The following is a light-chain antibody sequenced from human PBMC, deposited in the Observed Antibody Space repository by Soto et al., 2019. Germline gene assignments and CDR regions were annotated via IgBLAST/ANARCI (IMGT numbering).Light chain of an antibody. CDR2: GAS. Sequence: EVVVTQSPATLSVSPGERATLSCRASQSVSSNLAWYQQKPGQAPRLLIYGASTRATGIPARFSGSGSGTEFPLTISSLQSEDFAVYYCHQYDNWPKTFGQGTRLEIK. V-gene: IGKV3-15*01. CDR1: QSVSSN. J-gene: IGKJ5*01. CDR3: HQYDNWPKT.